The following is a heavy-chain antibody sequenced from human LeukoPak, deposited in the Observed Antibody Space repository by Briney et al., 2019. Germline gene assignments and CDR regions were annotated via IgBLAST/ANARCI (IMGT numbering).Heavy chain of an antibody. CDR1: GGSFSGYY. D-gene: IGHD5-18*01. J-gene: IGHJ6*03. CDR3: ARVRDTAMGPYYYYYMDV. V-gene: IGHV4-34*01. Sequence: PSETLSLTCAVYGGSFSGYYWSWIRQPPGKGLEWIGEINHSGSTNYNPSLKSRVTISVDTSKNQFSLKLSSVTAADTAVYYCARVRDTAMGPYYYYYMDVWGKGTTVTVSS. CDR2: INHSGST.